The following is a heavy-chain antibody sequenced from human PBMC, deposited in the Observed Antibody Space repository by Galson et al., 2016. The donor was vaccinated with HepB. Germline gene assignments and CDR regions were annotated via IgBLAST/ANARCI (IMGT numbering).Heavy chain of an antibody. V-gene: IGHV3-64D*06. J-gene: IGHJ4*02. CDR2: ISNDGGTT. CDR3: RRGSGSLQGNYFDY. CDR1: GFTFSSYA. Sequence: SLRLSCAGSGFTFSSYAMHWVRQAPGKGLEYVSAISNDGGTTYYADSVKGRFTISRDNSKNTLYLQMGSLRAEDTAVYYCRRGSGSLQGNYFDYWGQGTLVTVSS. D-gene: IGHD3-10*01.